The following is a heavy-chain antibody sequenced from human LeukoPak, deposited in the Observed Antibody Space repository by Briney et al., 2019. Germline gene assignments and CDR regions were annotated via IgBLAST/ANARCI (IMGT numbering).Heavy chain of an antibody. J-gene: IGHJ2*01. Sequence: KPSETLSLTCTVSGGSISSYYWSWIRQPPGKGLEYIGYIYYSGNTNSNPSLNSRVTTSVDTSKNQFSLKLSSVTAADTAVYYCARRGSGASLEYYFDLWGRGTLVTVS. CDR3: ARRGSGASLEYYFDL. CDR2: IYYSGNT. CDR1: GGSISSYY. V-gene: IGHV4-59*08. D-gene: IGHD1-14*01.